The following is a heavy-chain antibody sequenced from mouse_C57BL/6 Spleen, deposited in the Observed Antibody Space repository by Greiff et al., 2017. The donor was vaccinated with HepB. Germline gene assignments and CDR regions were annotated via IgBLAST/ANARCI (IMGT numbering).Heavy chain of an antibody. Sequence: EVMLVESGGGLVKPGGSLKLSCAASGFTFSSYAMSWVRQTPEKRLEWVATISDGGSYTYYPDNVKGRFTISRDNAKNNLYLQMSHLKSEDTAMYYCARSDSNYGGYAMDYWGQGTSVTVSS. CDR1: GFTFSSYA. J-gene: IGHJ4*01. CDR3: ARSDSNYGGYAMDY. V-gene: IGHV5-4*03. CDR2: ISDGGSYT. D-gene: IGHD2-5*01.